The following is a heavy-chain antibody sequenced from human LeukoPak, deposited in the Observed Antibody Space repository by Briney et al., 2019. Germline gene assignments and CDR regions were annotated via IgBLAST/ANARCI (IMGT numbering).Heavy chain of an antibody. D-gene: IGHD2-2*02. J-gene: IGHJ4*02. Sequence: PGESLRLSCAASGFTFSSYAMHWVRQAPGKGLEWVAVISYDGSNKYYADSVKGRFTISRDNSKNTLYLQMNSLRAEDTAVYYCARERINCSSTSCYTEFDYWGQGTLVTVSS. V-gene: IGHV3-30-3*01. CDR1: GFTFSSYA. CDR2: ISYDGSNK. CDR3: ARERINCSSTSCYTEFDY.